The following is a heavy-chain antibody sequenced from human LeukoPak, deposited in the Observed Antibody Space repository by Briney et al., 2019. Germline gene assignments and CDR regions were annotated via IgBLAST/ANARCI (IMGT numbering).Heavy chain of an antibody. Sequence: GASVKVSCKASGYTFTGYYMHWVRQAPGQGLEWMGWINPNSGGTNYAQKFQGRVTMTRDTSISTAYMELSRLRSDGTAVYYCARGVRYFDWLSPKHNRYYYFDYWGQGTLVTVSS. D-gene: IGHD3-9*01. V-gene: IGHV1-2*02. CDR2: INPNSGGT. CDR1: GYTFTGYY. CDR3: ARGVRYFDWLSPKHNRYYYFDY. J-gene: IGHJ4*02.